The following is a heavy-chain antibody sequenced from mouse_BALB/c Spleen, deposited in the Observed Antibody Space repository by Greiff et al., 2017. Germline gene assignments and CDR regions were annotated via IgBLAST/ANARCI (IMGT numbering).Heavy chain of an antibody. CDR1: GFNIKDTY. Sequence: EVQLQQSGAELMKPGASVKLSCTASGFNIKDTYMHWVKQRPEQGLEWIGRIDPANGNTKYDPKFQGKATITADTSSNTAYLQLSSLTSEDTAVYYCASYGSSYVEYAMDYWGQGTSVTVSS. D-gene: IGHD1-1*01. CDR2: IDPANGNT. J-gene: IGHJ4*01. V-gene: IGHV14-3*02. CDR3: ASYGSSYVEYAMDY.